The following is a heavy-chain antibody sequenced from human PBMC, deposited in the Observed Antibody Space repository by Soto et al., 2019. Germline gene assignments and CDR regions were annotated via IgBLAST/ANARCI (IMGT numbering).Heavy chain of an antibody. D-gene: IGHD1-7*01. V-gene: IGHV3-11*01. Sequence: NPGGSLRLSCAASGFTFSDYYMSWIRQAPGKGLEWVSYISSSGSTIYYADSVKGRFTISRDNAKNSLYLQMNSLRAEDTAVYYCARDKTGELELLPPNWFDPWGQGTLVTVSS. CDR3: ARDKTGELELLPPNWFDP. J-gene: IGHJ5*02. CDR2: ISSSGSTI. CDR1: GFTFSDYY.